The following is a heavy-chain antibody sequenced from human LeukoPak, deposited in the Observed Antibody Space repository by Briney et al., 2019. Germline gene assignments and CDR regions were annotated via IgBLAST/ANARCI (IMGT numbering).Heavy chain of an antibody. CDR1: GFTFGSYA. J-gene: IGHJ4*02. CDR2: ISRSGDNT. CDR3: ARYSGIVTTTPTVFDY. V-gene: IGHV3-23*01. Sequence: GGSLRLSCEASGFTFGSYAMSWVRQAPGKGLEWVSTISRSGDNTSYSDSVKGRISIFRDNSKNTVYLRLTSLRAEDTAVYYCARYSGIVTTTPTVFDYWGQGTLVTVSS. D-gene: IGHD5-12*01.